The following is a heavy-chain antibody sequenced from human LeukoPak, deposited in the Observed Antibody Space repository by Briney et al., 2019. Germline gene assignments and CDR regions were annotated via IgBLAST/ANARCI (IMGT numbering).Heavy chain of an antibody. Sequence: GGSLRLSCAASGFTFSSYAMSWVRQAPGKVLEWVSAISGSGGSTYYADSVKGRFTISRDNSKNTLYLQMNSLRAEDTAVYYCAKADTIFGVVTPFDYWGQGTLVTVSS. D-gene: IGHD3-3*01. CDR3: AKADTIFGVVTPFDY. V-gene: IGHV3-23*01. CDR2: ISGSGGST. CDR1: GFTFSSYA. J-gene: IGHJ4*02.